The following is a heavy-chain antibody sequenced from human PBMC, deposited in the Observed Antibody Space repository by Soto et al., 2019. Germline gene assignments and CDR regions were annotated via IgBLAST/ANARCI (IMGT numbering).Heavy chain of an antibody. V-gene: IGHV4-31*03. CDR3: ARDLGKRYYYYGMDV. Sequence: SQTLSLTCTVSGGSISSGGYYWSWIRQHPGKGLEWIGYIYYSGSTYYNPSLKSRVTISVDTSKNQFSLKLSSVTAADTAVYYCARDLGKRYYYYGMDVWGQGTTVTVSS. CDR2: IYYSGST. CDR1: GGSISSGGYY. J-gene: IGHJ6*02.